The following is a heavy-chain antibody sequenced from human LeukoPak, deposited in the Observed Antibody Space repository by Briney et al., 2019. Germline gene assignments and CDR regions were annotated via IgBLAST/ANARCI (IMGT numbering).Heavy chain of an antibody. J-gene: IGHJ4*02. CDR2: ISSSSSYI. CDR3: ALGPISADY. Sequence: PGGSLRLSCAASGFTFSSYSMNWVRQAPGKGLEWVSSISSSSSYIYYADSVKGRFTISRDYSQNTLYLQMNSLRAEDTAVYYCALGPISADYWGQGTLVTVSS. V-gene: IGHV3-21*01. CDR1: GFTFSSYS.